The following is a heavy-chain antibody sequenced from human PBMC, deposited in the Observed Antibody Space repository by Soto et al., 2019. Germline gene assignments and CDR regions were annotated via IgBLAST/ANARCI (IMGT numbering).Heavy chain of an antibody. CDR3: ARTFSGWPFDP. D-gene: IGHD6-19*01. V-gene: IGHV1-18*01. CDR1: CYTFTSYG. CDR2: ISAYNGNT. Sequence: ALVKVSFKASCYTFTSYGISWVRQAPGQVLEWMGWISAYNGNTKYAQKLQGRVTMTTDTSTSTAYMELRSLRSDDTAVYYCARTFSGWPFDPWGQGTMVTICS. J-gene: IGHJ5*02.